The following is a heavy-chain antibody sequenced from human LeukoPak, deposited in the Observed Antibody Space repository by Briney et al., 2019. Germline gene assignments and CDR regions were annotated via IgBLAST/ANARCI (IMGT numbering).Heavy chain of an antibody. Sequence: GASVKVSCKVSGYTLTELSMHWVRQAPGKGLEWMGGFDPEDGETIYAQKFQGRVTMTEDTPTDTAYMELSSLRSEDTAVYYCATDGVVVPAARYYYYAMDVWGQGTTVTVSS. CDR2: FDPEDGET. J-gene: IGHJ6*02. D-gene: IGHD2-2*01. V-gene: IGHV1-24*01. CDR1: GYTLTELS. CDR3: ATDGVVVPAARYYYYAMDV.